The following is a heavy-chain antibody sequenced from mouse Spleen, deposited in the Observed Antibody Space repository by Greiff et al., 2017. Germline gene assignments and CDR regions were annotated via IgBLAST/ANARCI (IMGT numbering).Heavy chain of an antibody. CDR1: GYTFTSYY. CDR2: INPSNGGT. J-gene: IGHJ2*01. CDR3: TRDGYYHYFDY. D-gene: IGHD2-3*01. V-gene: IGHV1S81*02. Sequence: VQLQQSGAELVKPGASVKLSCKASGYTFTSYYMYWVKQRPGQGLEWIGEINPSNGGTNFNEKFKSKATLTVDKSSSTAYMQLSSLTSEDSAVYYCTRDGYYHYFDYWGQGTTLTVSS.